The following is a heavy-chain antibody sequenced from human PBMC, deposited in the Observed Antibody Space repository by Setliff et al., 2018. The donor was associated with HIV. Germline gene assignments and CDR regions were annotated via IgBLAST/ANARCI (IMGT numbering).Heavy chain of an antibody. Sequence: ASVKVSCKASGYTFTTFRINWVRQAPGQGLEWMGWITPFNGRTNYAQRFQGRVTMTTDTSTNTAYMELRSLRSDDTAVYYCARADETTIFGVVYSVGYWFEPWGKGTLVTVSS. V-gene: IGHV1-18*01. CDR2: ITPFNGRT. CDR1: GYTFTTFR. D-gene: IGHD3-3*01. CDR3: ARADETTIFGVVYSVGYWFEP. J-gene: IGHJ5*02.